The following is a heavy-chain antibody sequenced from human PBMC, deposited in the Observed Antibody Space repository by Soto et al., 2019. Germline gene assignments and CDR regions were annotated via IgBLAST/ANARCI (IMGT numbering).Heavy chain of an antibody. D-gene: IGHD3-10*01. CDR3: ARDRAVRGVKFSTLWEKIMDV. CDR2: ISSSGSTI. J-gene: IGHJ6*02. CDR1: GFTFSSYE. V-gene: IGHV3-48*03. Sequence: EVQLVESGGGLVQPGWSLRLSCAASGFTFSSYEMNWVRQAPGKGLEWVSYISSSGSTIYYADSVKGRFTISRDNAKNSLYLQMNSLRAEDTAVYYCARDRAVRGVKFSTLWEKIMDVWGQGTTVTVSS.